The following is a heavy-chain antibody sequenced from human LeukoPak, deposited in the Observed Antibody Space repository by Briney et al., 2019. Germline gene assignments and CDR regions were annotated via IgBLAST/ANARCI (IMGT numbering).Heavy chain of an antibody. V-gene: IGHV4-38-2*02. D-gene: IGHD6-13*01. Sequence: SETLSLTCTVSGYSISSGYYWGWIRQPPGKGLEWIGSIYHSGSTYYNPSLKSRVTISVDRSKNQFSLKLSSVTAADKAVYYCARDPTFGYSSSWGQGTLVTVSS. CDR1: GYSISSGYY. J-gene: IGHJ4*02. CDR3: ARDPTFGYSSS. CDR2: IYHSGST.